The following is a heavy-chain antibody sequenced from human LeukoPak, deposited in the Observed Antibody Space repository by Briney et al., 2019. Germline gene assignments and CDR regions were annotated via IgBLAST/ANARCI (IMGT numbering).Heavy chain of an antibody. CDR2: ISAYSGGT. V-gene: IGHV1-2*02. CDR3: ARAPVGEDWFDP. D-gene: IGHD3-10*01. Sequence: ASVKVSCKASGYTFTSYGISWVRQAPGQGLEWMGWISAYSGGTNYAQKFQGRVTMTRDTSISTAYMELGRLRSDDAAVYYCARAPVGEDWFDPWGQGTLVTVSS. J-gene: IGHJ5*02. CDR1: GYTFTSYG.